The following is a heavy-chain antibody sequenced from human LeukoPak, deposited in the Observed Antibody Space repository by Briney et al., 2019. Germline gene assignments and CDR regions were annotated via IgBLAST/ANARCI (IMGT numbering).Heavy chain of an antibody. Sequence: SGGSLRLSCVASGFTFSSYALNWVRQAPGKGLVWVSRINTDGSITTYADSVKGRFTISRDNAKNTLYLQMYSLRAEDTAVYYCARYFYDGSRYYFFDYWGQGTLVTVSS. CDR2: INTDGSIT. CDR1: GFTFSSYA. J-gene: IGHJ4*02. D-gene: IGHD3-22*01. V-gene: IGHV3-74*01. CDR3: ARYFYDGSRYYFFDY.